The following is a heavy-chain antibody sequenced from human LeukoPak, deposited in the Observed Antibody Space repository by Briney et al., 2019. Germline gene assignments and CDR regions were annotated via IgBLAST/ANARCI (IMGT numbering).Heavy chain of an antibody. J-gene: IGHJ6*02. D-gene: IGHD5-12*01. V-gene: IGHV4-59*01. CDR3: ARGGNGYDKYYYYGMDV. Sequence: SETLSLTCTVSGGSISSYYWSWIRQPPGKGLEWIGYIYCSGSTNCNPSLKSRVTISVDTSKNQFSLKLSSVTAADTAVYYCARGGNGYDKYYYYGMDVWGQGTTVTVSS. CDR1: GGSISSYY. CDR2: IYCSGST.